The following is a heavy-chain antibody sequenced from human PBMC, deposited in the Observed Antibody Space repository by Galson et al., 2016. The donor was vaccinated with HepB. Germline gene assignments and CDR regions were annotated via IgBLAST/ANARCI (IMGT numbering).Heavy chain of an antibody. V-gene: IGHV3-30*18. J-gene: IGHJ4*02. Sequence: SLRLSCAASGFAFSNYAMHWVRQAPGKGLEWVALVSYDGRNKYYADSVKGRFTISRDNSKNTVYLQMNRLRVEDTAVYYCAKNAILAGYSAFDYWGQGTLVTVSS. CDR3: AKNAILAGYSAFDY. CDR2: VSYDGRNK. CDR1: GFAFSNYA. D-gene: IGHD3-9*01.